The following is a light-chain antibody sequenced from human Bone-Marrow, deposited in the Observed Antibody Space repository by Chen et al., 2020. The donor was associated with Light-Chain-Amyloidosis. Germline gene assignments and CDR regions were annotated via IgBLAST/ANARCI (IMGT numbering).Light chain of an antibody. Sequence: SYELTQPPSVSLSSGQTARITCSGDDLPTKYAYWYQQKPGQAPVLVIHRDTERPSGISERFSGSSSGTTATLTIRGVQAEDEADYHCQSADSSGTYEVIFGGGTKLTVL. CDR3: QSADSSGTYEVI. J-gene: IGLJ2*01. CDR1: DLPTKY. V-gene: IGLV3-25*03. CDR2: RDT.